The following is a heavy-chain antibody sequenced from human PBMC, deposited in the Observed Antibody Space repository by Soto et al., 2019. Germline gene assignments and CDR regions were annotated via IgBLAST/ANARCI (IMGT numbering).Heavy chain of an antibody. V-gene: IGHV4-59*12. Sequence: TSETLSLTCPVSGDSMRAYYWSWIRQPPGKGLEWIGYIHYSGSTNYNPSLKSRVTISIDNSKNTLYLQMTRLRTEDTVVYYCAKDGQWLDVHFDYWGQGALVTVSS. J-gene: IGHJ4*02. CDR3: AKDGQWLDVHFDY. D-gene: IGHD6-19*01. CDR1: GDSMRAYY. CDR2: IHYSGST.